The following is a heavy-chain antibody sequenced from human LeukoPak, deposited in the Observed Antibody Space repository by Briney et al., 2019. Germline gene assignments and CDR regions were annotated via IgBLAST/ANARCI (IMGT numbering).Heavy chain of an antibody. Sequence: ASVKVSCKASGYTFTSYYMHWVRQAPAQGLEWMGIINPSGGSTSYAQKFQGRVTMTRDTSTSTVYMELSSLRSEDTAVYYCARDRKLSSGWSEFDYWGQGTLVTVSS. D-gene: IGHD6-19*01. CDR3: ARDRKLSSGWSEFDY. V-gene: IGHV1-46*01. CDR1: GYTFTSYY. CDR2: INPSGGST. J-gene: IGHJ4*02.